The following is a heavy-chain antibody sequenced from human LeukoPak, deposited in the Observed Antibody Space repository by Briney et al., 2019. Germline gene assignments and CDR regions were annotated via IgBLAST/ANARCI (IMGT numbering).Heavy chain of an antibody. CDR3: ARVGGDYYDSSGYSV. CDR2: MNPNSGNT. Sequence: GASVKVSCKASGYTFTSYDINWVRQATGQGLEWMGWMNPNSGNTGYAQKFQGRVTMTRNTSISTAYMELSSPRSEDTAVYYCARVGGDYYDSSGYSVWGQGTLVTVSS. CDR1: GYTFTSYD. V-gene: IGHV1-8*01. D-gene: IGHD3-22*01. J-gene: IGHJ4*02.